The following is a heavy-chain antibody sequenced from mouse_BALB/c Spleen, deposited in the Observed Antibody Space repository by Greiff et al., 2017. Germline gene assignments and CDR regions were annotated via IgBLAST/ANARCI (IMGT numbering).Heavy chain of an antibody. V-gene: IGHV14-3*02. CDR2: IDPANGNT. J-gene: IGHJ4*01. CDR3: ARSDYYGSSPYAMDY. Sequence: VQLKESGAELVKPGASVKLSCTASGFNIKDTYMHWVKQRPEQGLEWIGRIDPANGNTKYDPKFQGKATITADTSSNTAYLQLSSLTSEDTAVYYCARSDYYGSSPYAMDYWGQGTSVTVSS. D-gene: IGHD1-1*01. CDR1: GFNIKDTY.